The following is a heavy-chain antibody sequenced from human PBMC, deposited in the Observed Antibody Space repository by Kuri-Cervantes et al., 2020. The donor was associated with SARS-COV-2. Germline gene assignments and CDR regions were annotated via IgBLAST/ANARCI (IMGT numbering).Heavy chain of an antibody. Sequence: GSLRLSCTVSGYSISSGYYWGWIRQPPGKGLEWIGSIYHSGSTYYNPSLRSRVTMSADTSRNQLSLKVNSVTAADTAVYYCARAMGGSWSQMPHFDTWGQGTLVTVSS. CDR1: GYSISSGYY. D-gene: IGHD6-13*01. J-gene: IGHJ4*02. V-gene: IGHV4-38-2*02. CDR2: IYHSGST. CDR3: ARAMGGSWSQMPHFDT.